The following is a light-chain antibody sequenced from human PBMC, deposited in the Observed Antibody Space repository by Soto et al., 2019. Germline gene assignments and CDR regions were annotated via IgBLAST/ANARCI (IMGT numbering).Light chain of an antibody. CDR1: HTISSSY. Sequence: EIVLTQSPGTLSLSPGERATLSCRASHTISSSYLAWYQQKPGQAPRLLMYGISRRATGIPDRFSGSGSGTDFNLTITRLEPEDFEVYYCQQYVTSSPRTFGQGTKVEIK. CDR3: QQYVTSSPRT. CDR2: GIS. J-gene: IGKJ1*01. V-gene: IGKV3-20*01.